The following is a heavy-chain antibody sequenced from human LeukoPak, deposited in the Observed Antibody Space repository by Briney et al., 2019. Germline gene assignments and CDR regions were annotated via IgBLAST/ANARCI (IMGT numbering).Heavy chain of an antibody. J-gene: IGHJ4*02. D-gene: IGHD3-10*01. CDR1: GGSISGSSYY. CDR2: IYYSGST. V-gene: IGHV4-39*01. CDR3: ARHYGP. Sequence: SETLSLTCTVSGGSISGSSYYWGWLRQPPGKGLEWIGSIYYSGSTYYNPSLKSRATISVDTSRNQFSLKLNSVTATDTAVYYSARHYGPWGQGTLVTASS.